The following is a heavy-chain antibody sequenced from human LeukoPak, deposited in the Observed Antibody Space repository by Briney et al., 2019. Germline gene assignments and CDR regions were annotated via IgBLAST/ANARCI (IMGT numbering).Heavy chain of an antibody. V-gene: IGHV5-51*01. J-gene: IGHJ4*02. Sequence: GASLKISCKGPGYSFTSYWIGWVRQMPGKGLEWMGIIYPGDSDTRYSPSFQGQVTISADKSISTAYLQWSSLKASDTAMYYCARLSPILEWSPFDYWGQGTLVTVSS. D-gene: IGHD3-3*01. CDR3: ARLSPILEWSPFDY. CDR1: GYSFTSYW. CDR2: IYPGDSDT.